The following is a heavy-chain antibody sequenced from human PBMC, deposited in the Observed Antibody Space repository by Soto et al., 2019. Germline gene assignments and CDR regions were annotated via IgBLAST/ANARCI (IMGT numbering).Heavy chain of an antibody. V-gene: IGHV3-23*01. CDR1: GFTFSSYA. J-gene: IGHJ1*01. CDR3: AKDSGQN. CDR2: ISGSGAGA. Sequence: EVQLLESGGGLVQPGGSLRLSCAASGFTFSSYAMSWVRQAPGKGLEWVSGISGSGAGAYYADSVKGRFTISRDNSENTLYLQMNSLRAEDTAVYYCAKDSGQNWGQGTLVTVSS. D-gene: IGHD3-10*01.